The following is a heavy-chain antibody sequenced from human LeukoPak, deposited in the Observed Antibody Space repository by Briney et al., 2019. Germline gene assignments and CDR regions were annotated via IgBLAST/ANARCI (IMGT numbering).Heavy chain of an antibody. J-gene: IGHJ4*02. CDR1: GGSISSSSYY. D-gene: IGHD2-2*01. CDR3: ARLSAESQLLFVEENYFDY. V-gene: IGHV4-39*01. CDR2: IYYRGRT. Sequence: SETLSLTCTVSGGSISSSSYYWGWIRQPPGKGVEWIGSIYYRGRTYYNPSLKSRVTISVDTSKNQFSLKLSSVTAADTAVYYCARLSAESQLLFVEENYFDYWGQGTLVTVSS.